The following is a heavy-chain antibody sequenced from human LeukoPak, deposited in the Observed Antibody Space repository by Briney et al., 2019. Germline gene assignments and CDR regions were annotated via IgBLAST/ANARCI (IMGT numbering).Heavy chain of an antibody. V-gene: IGHV4-34*01. Sequence: SETLSLTCAVYGGSFSGYYWSWIRQPPGKGLEWIGEINHSGSANYNPSLKSRVTISVDTSKNQFSLKLSSVTAADTAVYYCARDRGFGDYDSSGYYYFLPYYYYYMDVWGKGTTVTISS. J-gene: IGHJ6*03. CDR3: ARDRGFGDYDSSGYYYFLPYYYYYMDV. CDR2: INHSGSA. D-gene: IGHD3-22*01. CDR1: GGSFSGYY.